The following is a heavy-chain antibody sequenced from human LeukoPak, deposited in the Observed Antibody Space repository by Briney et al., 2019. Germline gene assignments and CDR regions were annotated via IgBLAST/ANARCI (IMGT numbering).Heavy chain of an antibody. Sequence: PSETLSLTCTVSGASTASHYWTWLRQPPGKELEWIAYMFDTVSTKSNPSLMSRLTLSVDTSKKQLSLGLSSVTAADTAVYYCATIKRGSTYGYFDFWGQGIKITVSS. V-gene: IGHV4-59*11. D-gene: IGHD5-18*01. J-gene: IGHJ4*02. CDR1: GASTASHY. CDR3: ATIKRGSTYGYFDF. CDR2: MFDTVST.